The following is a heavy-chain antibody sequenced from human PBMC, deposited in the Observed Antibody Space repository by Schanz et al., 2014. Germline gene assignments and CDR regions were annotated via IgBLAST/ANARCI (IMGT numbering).Heavy chain of an antibody. Sequence: EVQLLESGGALVQPGGSLSLSCSASGFTFSTYAMTWIRQAPGKGLEWVSDISDSGDSTHYADSVKGRFTISRDNAKNSLFLQMNSLSAEDTAVYYCARRNFYDKSAAFDYWGQGSLVTVSS. V-gene: IGHV3-48*04. D-gene: IGHD3-9*01. CDR2: ISDSGDST. J-gene: IGHJ4*02. CDR1: GFTFSTYA. CDR3: ARRNFYDKSAAFDY.